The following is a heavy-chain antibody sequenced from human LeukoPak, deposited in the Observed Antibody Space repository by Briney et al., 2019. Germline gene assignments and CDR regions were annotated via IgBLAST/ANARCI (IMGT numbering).Heavy chain of an antibody. V-gene: IGHV3-23*01. J-gene: IGHJ4*02. D-gene: IGHD5-18*01. Sequence: GGSLRLSCAASGFTFSSYAMSWVRQAPGKGLEWVSAISGSGGSTYYADSVKGRFTISRDNAKNSLYLQMNSLRAEDTAVYYCTRDITSDTAMVTDFDCWGQGTLVTVSS. CDR2: ISGSGGST. CDR3: TRDITSDTAMVTDFDC. CDR1: GFTFSSYA.